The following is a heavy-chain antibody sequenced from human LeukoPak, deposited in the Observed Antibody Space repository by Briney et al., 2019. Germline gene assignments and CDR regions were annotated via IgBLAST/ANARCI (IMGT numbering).Heavy chain of an antibody. V-gene: IGHV4-59*01. J-gene: IGHJ4*02. CDR1: GGSFSGYY. Sequence: SETLSLTCAVYGGSFSGYYWSWIRQPPGKGLEWIGYIYYSGSTNYNPSLKSRVTISVDTSKNQFSLKLSSVTAADTAVYYCARVPYYDSSGYIDYWGQGTLVTVSS. CDR2: IYYSGST. CDR3: ARVPYYDSSGYIDY. D-gene: IGHD3-22*01.